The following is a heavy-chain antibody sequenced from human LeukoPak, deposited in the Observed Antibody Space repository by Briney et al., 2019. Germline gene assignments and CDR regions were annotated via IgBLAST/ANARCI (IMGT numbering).Heavy chain of an antibody. J-gene: IGHJ1*01. V-gene: IGHV3-23*01. D-gene: IGHD3-22*01. Sequence: PGGSLRLSCAAPGFTFSSYAMSWVRQAPGKGLELVSSISGNGGSTYYADSVKDRFTISRDNPKNTLYLQMNSLRAEDTAVYYCAKDFSPTMLRITMIVVVFQHWGQGTLVTVSS. CDR2: ISGNGGST. CDR3: AKDFSPTMLRITMIVVVFQH. CDR1: GFTFSSYA.